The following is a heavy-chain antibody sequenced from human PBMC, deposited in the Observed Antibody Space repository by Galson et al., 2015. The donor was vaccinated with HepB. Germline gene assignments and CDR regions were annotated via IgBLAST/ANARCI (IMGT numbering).Heavy chain of an antibody. CDR1: GFTFRTYN. CDR3: ARERETTPGVVIPDAFDI. V-gene: IGHV3-33*01. D-gene: IGHD3-3*01. J-gene: IGHJ3*02. CDR2: IWYDGSNK. Sequence: SLRLSCAASGFTFRTYNIHWVRQAPGKGLEWVAAIWYDGSNKYYADSVKGRFTISRDNAKNSLYLQMNSLRAEDTAVYYCARERETTPGVVIPDAFDIWGQGTMVTVSS.